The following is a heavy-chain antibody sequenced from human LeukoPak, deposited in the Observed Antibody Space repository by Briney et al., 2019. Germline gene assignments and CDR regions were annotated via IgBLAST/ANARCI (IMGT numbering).Heavy chain of an antibody. D-gene: IGHD1-1*01. J-gene: IGHJ6*02. Sequence: GFSVNVSCKPSRYTFTGYYMLRVRQAPGQALEGTGWINPNIGGTNYAQKFQCRVAMTSDTSISTAYMELSRLSCRDAAVYSWASPTTGTTVRYSYGMDVWGHGTPVTVSS. V-gene: IGHV1-2*02. CDR2: INPNIGGT. CDR3: ASPTTGTTVRYSYGMDV. CDR1: RYTFTGYY.